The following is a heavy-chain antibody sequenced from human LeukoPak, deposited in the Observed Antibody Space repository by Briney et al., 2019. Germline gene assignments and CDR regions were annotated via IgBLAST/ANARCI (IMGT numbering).Heavy chain of an antibody. Sequence: RASVKISCKASGYTFNIYFMHWVRNAHGPGLECMGTVNPGDGSTCYGKKFQDRVTMTRDTSTSTFHMELSSLTSGDTAVYYCARDRRGSFDIWGQGTMVTVSS. J-gene: IGHJ3*02. CDR3: ARDRRGSFDI. D-gene: IGHD3-10*01. V-gene: IGHV1-46*02. CDR1: GYTFNIYF. CDR2: VNPGDGST.